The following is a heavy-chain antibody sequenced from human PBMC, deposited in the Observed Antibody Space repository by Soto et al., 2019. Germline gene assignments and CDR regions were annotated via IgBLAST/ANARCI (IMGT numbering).Heavy chain of an antibody. CDR2: IYYSGST. V-gene: IGHV4-39*01. CDR3: ARGPAVVAATRGWFDP. CDR1: GGSISSSSYY. J-gene: IGHJ5*02. D-gene: IGHD2-15*01. Sequence: SETLSLTCTVSGGSISSSSYYWGWIRQPPGKGLEWIGSIYYSGSTYYNPSPKSRVTISVDTSKNQFSLKLSSVTAADTAVYYCARGPAVVAATRGWFDPWGQGTLVTVSS.